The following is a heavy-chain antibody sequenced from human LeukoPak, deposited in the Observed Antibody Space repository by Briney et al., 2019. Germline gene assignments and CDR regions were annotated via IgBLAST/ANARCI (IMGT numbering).Heavy chain of an antibody. CDR2: IKNDGSTT. V-gene: IGHV3-74*01. J-gene: IGHJ4*02. CDR1: GFTFSSYW. D-gene: IGHD6-13*01. CDR3: AKGETVSSWSTFDY. Sequence: GGSLRLSCAASGFTFSSYWMHWVRQPPGKGLVWVSRIKNDGSTTTYADSVKGRFTVSRDNTKNTLCLQMHSLRAEDTAVYYCAKGETVSSWSTFDYWGQGTLVTVPS.